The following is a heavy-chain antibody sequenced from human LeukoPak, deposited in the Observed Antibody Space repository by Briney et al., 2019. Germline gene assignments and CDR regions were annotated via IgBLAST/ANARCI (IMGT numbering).Heavy chain of an antibody. Sequence: GGSLRLSCAASGFTFTTYAMTWVRQAPGKGLEWVSTISGSGSGWTTHYADSVKGRFTISRDNSESTVYLQMTSLRAEDTALYYCTSGRWIQPENWGQGTLVTVSS. CDR3: TSGRWIQPEN. CDR1: GFTFTTYA. D-gene: IGHD5-24*01. V-gene: IGHV3-23*01. CDR2: ISGSGSGWTT. J-gene: IGHJ4*02.